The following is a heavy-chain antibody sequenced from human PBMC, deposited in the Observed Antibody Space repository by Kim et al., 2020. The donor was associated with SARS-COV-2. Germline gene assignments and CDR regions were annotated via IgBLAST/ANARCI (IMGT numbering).Heavy chain of an antibody. CDR1: GGSISSGGYY. CDR2: IYYSGST. CDR3: ARVHPGQWLGGGADY. Sequence: SETLSLTCTVSGGSISSGGYYWSWIRQHPGKGLEWIGYIYYSGSTYYNPSLKSRVTISVDTSKNQFSLKLSSVTAADTAVYYCARVHPGQWLGGGADYWGQGTLVTVSS. J-gene: IGHJ4*02. V-gene: IGHV4-31*03. D-gene: IGHD6-19*01.